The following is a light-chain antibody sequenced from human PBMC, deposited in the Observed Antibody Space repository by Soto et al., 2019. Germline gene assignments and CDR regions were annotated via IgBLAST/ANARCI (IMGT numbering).Light chain of an antibody. CDR3: QQYNSYWT. CDR1: QSISSW. J-gene: IGKJ1*01. CDR2: DAS. Sequence: TQSPGTLSLSPGERATLSCRASQSISSWLAWYQQKPVKAPKLLIYDASSLESGVPSRFSGSGSGTEFTLTISSLQPDDFATYYCQQYNSYWTFGQGTKVDIK. V-gene: IGKV1-5*01.